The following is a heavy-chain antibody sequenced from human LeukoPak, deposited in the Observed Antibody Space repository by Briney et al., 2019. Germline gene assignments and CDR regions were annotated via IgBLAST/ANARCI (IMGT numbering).Heavy chain of an antibody. Sequence: GGSLRLSCAASGFTFSSYAMSWVRQAPGKGLEWVSAISGSGGSTYYADSVKGRFTISRDNSKNTLYLQMNSLRAEDTAVYYCAKDMVLMITFGGDIPFDYWGQGTLVTVSS. CDR2: ISGSGGST. D-gene: IGHD3-16*01. J-gene: IGHJ4*02. CDR3: AKDMVLMITFGGDIPFDY. V-gene: IGHV3-23*01. CDR1: GFTFSSYA.